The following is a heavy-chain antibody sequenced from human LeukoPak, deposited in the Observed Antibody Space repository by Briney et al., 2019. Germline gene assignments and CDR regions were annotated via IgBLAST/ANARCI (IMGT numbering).Heavy chain of an antibody. CDR1: GFTVSSNY. J-gene: IGHJ5*02. CDR2: ISGSGGST. Sequence: PGGSLRLSCAASGFTVSSNYMSWVRQAPGKGLEWVSAISGSGGSTYYADSVKGRFTISRDNSKNTLYLQMNSLRAEDTAVYYCAKDGDFWSGHNWFDPWGQGTLVTVSS. V-gene: IGHV3-23*01. D-gene: IGHD3-3*01. CDR3: AKDGDFWSGHNWFDP.